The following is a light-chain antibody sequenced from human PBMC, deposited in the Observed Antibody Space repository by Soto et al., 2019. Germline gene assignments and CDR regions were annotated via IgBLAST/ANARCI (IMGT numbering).Light chain of an antibody. J-gene: IGKJ1*01. CDR2: KAS. CDR3: QQYNSYSWT. V-gene: IGKV1-5*03. CDR1: QSINSL. Sequence: DIQMTQSPSTLSASVGDRVTITCRASQSINSLLAWYQQKPGKAPKLLISKASSLESGVPSRFSGSGSGTEFTLTISSLQPDDFATYYCQQYNSYSWTSGQGTKVEIK.